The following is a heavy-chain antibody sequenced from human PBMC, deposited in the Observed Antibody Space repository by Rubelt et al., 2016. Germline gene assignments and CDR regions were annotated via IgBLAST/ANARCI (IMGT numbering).Heavy chain of an antibody. D-gene: IGHD3-3*01. CDR3: ARSPRYDFEDNWFDP. Sequence: QVQLVQSGAEVKKPGASVKVSCKASGYTFTSYYMHWVRQAPGQGLEWMGIINPSGGSTSYAQKFQGRVTMTRDTSTSTVYMELISLRSEDTAVYYCARSPRYDFEDNWFDPWGQGTLVTVSS. CDR1: GYTFTSYY. CDR2: INPSGGST. J-gene: IGHJ5*02. V-gene: IGHV1-46*01.